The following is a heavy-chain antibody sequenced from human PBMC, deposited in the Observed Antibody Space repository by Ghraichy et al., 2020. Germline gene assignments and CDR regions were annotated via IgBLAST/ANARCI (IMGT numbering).Heavy chain of an antibody. Sequence: SVKVSCKASGGTFSSYAISWVRQAPGQGLEWMGGIIPIFGTANYAQKFQGRVTITADESTSTAYMELSSLRSEDTVVYYCARGYSSGWYFDYWGQGTLVTVSS. CDR2: IIPIFGTA. CDR3: ARGYSSGWYFDY. J-gene: IGHJ4*02. D-gene: IGHD6-19*01. V-gene: IGHV1-69*13. CDR1: GGTFSSYA.